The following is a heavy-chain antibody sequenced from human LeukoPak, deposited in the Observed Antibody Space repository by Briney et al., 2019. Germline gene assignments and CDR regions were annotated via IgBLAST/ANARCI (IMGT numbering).Heavy chain of an antibody. CDR3: ARASYYGSGSYYRYYYYYMDV. Sequence: ASVKVSCKASGYTFTGYYMHWVRQAPGQGLEWMGWINPNSGGTNYAQKLQGRVTMTTDTSTSTAYMELRSLRSDDTAVYYCARASYYGSGSYYRYYYYYMDVWGKGTTVTISS. V-gene: IGHV1-2*02. CDR2: INPNSGGT. D-gene: IGHD3-10*01. CDR1: GYTFTGYY. J-gene: IGHJ6*03.